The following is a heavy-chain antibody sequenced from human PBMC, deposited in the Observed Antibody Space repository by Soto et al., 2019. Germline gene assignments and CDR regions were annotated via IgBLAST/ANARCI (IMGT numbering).Heavy chain of an antibody. J-gene: IGHJ5*01. D-gene: IGHD3-3*01. CDR2: ISRGGSYI. CDR1: GFTFSRHA. V-gene: IGHV3-30*04. CDR3: ARTRNGGVADSFDS. Sequence: PGGSLRFSCAASGFTFSRHAIHWVRLTPGRGLEWVLAISRGGSYIYYTDSVKGRFTVSRDNSKNTVFVQMNRLIPDDTALYCCARTRNGGVADSFDSWGQGTRVTVSS.